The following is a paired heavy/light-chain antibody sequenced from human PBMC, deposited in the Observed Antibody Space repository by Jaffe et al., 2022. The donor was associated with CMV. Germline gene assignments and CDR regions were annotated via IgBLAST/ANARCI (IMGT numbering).Light chain of an antibody. CDR3: AAWDDSLNGHVV. CDR1: SSNIGSNT. J-gene: IGLJ2*01. Sequence: QSVLTQPPSASGTPGQRVTISCSGSSSNIGSNTVNWYQQLPGTAPKLLIYSNNQRPSGVPDRFSGSKSGTSASLAISGLQSEDEADYYCAAWDDSLNGHVVFGGGTKLTVL. CDR2: SNN. V-gene: IGLV1-44*01.
Heavy chain of an antibody. Sequence: QLQLQESGPGLVKPSETLSLTCTVSGGSISSSSYYWGWIRQPPGKGLEWIGSIYYSGSTYYNPSLKSRVTISVDTSKNQFSLKLSSVTAADTAVYYCARGDYYGSGSYYKPYYYYYGMDVWGQGTTVTVSS. J-gene: IGHJ6*02. CDR3: ARGDYYGSGSYYKPYYYYYGMDV. CDR2: IYYSGST. CDR1: GGSISSSSYY. D-gene: IGHD3-10*01. V-gene: IGHV4-39*01.